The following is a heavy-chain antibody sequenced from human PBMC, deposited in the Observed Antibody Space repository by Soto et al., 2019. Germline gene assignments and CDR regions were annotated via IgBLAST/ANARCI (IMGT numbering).Heavy chain of an antibody. Sequence: PSETLSLTCTVSGGSISRSSNYYWGRVRQPPGKGLEWFGSIYYSGDTYYKPTLKSRGTLPVDTSKNQFPLNLNSVTAADTSVYYCVTTAAYCNGISCYDFDNWGLATLVTVSS. CDR3: VTTAAYCNGISCYDFDN. J-gene: IGHJ4*02. D-gene: IGHD2-2*01. CDR1: GGSISRSSNYY. V-gene: IGHV4-39*01. CDR2: IYYSGDT.